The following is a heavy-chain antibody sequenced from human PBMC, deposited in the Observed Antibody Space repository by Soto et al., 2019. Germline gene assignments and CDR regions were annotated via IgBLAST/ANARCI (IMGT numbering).Heavy chain of an antibody. V-gene: IGHV1-46*01. CDR1: GYTFTSYY. Sequence: SSVKLACKASGYTFTSYYMHWVRQAPGQGLEWMGIINPSGGSTSYAQKFQGRVTITRDTSASTAYMELSSLRSEDTAVYYCAREGPSGGMEVWGQGTTVTVSS. CDR3: AREGPSGGMEV. CDR2: INPSGGST. J-gene: IGHJ6*02.